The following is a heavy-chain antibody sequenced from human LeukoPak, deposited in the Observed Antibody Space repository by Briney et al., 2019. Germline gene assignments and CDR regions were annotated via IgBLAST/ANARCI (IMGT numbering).Heavy chain of an antibody. CDR2: INTNTGNP. D-gene: IGHD3-22*01. V-gene: IGHV7-4-1*02. CDR3: ARGGYRGGYYWIWDY. CDR1: GYTFTSYA. J-gene: IGHJ4*02. Sequence: ASVKVSCKASGYTFTSYAMNWVRQAPGQGLEWMGWINTNTGNPTYAQGFTGRFVFSLDTSVSTAYLQISSLKAEGTAVYYCARGGYRGGYYWIWDYWGQGTLVTVSS.